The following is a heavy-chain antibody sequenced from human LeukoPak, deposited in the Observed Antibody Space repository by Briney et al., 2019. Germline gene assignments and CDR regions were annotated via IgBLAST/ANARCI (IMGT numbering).Heavy chain of an antibody. CDR3: ARDPYYYDSSGYYPASRFDY. CDR1: GGSFSGYY. CDR2: INHSGST. V-gene: IGHV4-34*01. J-gene: IGHJ4*02. Sequence: SETLSLTCAVYGGSFSGYYWSWIRQPPGKGLEWIGEINHSGSTNYNPSLKSRVTISVDTSKNQFSLKLSSVTAADTAVYYCARDPYYYDSSGYYPASRFDYWGQGTLVTVSS. D-gene: IGHD3-22*01.